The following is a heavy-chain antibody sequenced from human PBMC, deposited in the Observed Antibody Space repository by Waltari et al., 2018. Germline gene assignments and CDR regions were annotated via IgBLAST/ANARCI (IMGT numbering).Heavy chain of an antibody. Sequence: QVQLQQWGAGLLKPSETLSLTCAVYGGSFSGYYWSWIRQPPGKGLEWIGEINHSGSTNYNPSLKSRVTISVDTSKNQFSLKLSSVTAADTAVYYCARGGRLGYYYYYYMDVWGKGTTVTVSS. J-gene: IGHJ6*03. V-gene: IGHV4-34*01. CDR1: GGSFSGYY. D-gene: IGHD3-16*01. CDR3: ARGGRLGYYYYYYMDV. CDR2: INHSGST.